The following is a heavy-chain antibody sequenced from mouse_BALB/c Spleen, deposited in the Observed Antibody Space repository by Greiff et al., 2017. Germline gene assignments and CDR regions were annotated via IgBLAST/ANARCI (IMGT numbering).Heavy chain of an antibody. Sequence: EVTLVESGGGLVKPGGSLKLSCAASGFTFSSYAMSWVRQTPEKRLEWVASISSGGSTYYPDSVKGRFTISRDNARNILYLHMSSLRSEDTAMYYCASHYDYAMDYWGQGTSVTVSS. J-gene: IGHJ4*01. CDR3: ASHYDYAMDY. CDR2: ISSGGST. CDR1: GFTFSSYA. D-gene: IGHD2-4*01. V-gene: IGHV5-6-5*01.